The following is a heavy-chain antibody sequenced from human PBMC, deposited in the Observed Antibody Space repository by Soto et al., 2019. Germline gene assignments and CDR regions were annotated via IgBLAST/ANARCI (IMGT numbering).Heavy chain of an antibody. CDR2: INHSGST. CDR3: ARVRRGRAVAGRWDWFDP. Sequence: SETLSLTCAVYGGSFSGYYWSWIRQPPGKGLEWIGEINHSGSTNYNPSLKSRVTISVDTSKNQFSLKLSSVTAADTAVYYCARVRRGRAVAGRWDWFDPWGQGTLVTVSS. J-gene: IGHJ5*02. V-gene: IGHV4-34*01. CDR1: GGSFSGYY. D-gene: IGHD6-19*01.